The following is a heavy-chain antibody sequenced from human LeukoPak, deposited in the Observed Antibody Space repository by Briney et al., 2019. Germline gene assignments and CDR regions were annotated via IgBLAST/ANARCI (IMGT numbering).Heavy chain of an antibody. Sequence: SVKVSCKASGGTFSSYAISWVRQAPGQGLEWMGRIIPIFGTANYAQKFQGRVTITADESTSTAYMELSSLRSEDTAVYYCARVPRSTYYYYGMDVGGQGTTVSVSS. CDR3: ARVPRSTYYYYGMDV. J-gene: IGHJ6*02. CDR2: IIPIFGTA. CDR1: GGTFSSYA. V-gene: IGHV1-69*01.